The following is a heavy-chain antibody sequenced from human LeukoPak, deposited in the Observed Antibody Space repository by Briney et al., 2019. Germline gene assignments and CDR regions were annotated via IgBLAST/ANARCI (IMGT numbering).Heavy chain of an antibody. CDR1: GGTFSSYA. V-gene: IGHV1-69*01. CDR2: IIPIFGTA. CDR3: AREADDYGDYVVENLFDP. J-gene: IGHJ5*02. Sequence: ASVNVSCNASGGTFSSYAISWVRQAPGQGLERMGGIIPIFGTANYAQKFQGRVTITADESTSTAYMELSSLRSEDTAVYYCAREADDYGDYVVENLFDPWGQGTLVTVSS. D-gene: IGHD4-17*01.